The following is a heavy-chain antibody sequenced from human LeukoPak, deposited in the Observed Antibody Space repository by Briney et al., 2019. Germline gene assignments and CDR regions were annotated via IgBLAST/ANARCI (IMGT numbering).Heavy chain of an antibody. CDR3: AKDRRPAGYDYVWGSYRYTGAFDI. V-gene: IGHV3-43D*03. Sequence: GRSLRLSCAASGFTFDDYAMHWVRQAPGKGLEWVSLISWDGGSTYYADSVKGRLTISRDNSKNSLYLQMNSLRAEDTALYYRAKDRRPAGYDYVWGSYRYTGAFDIWGQGTMVTVSS. CDR2: ISWDGGST. CDR1: GFTFDDYA. J-gene: IGHJ3*02. D-gene: IGHD3-16*02.